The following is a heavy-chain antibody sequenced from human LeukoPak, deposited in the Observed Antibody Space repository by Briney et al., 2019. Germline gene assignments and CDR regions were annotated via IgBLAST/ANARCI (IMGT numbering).Heavy chain of an antibody. CDR2: IYYSGST. D-gene: IGHD5-24*01. J-gene: IGHJ4*02. Sequence: SETLSLTCTVSGGSISGSSYYWGWIRQPPGKGLEWIGSIYYSGSTYYNPSLKSRVTISVDTSKNQFSLKLSSVTAADTAVYYCASQASLEMATINYFDYWGQGTLVTVSS. CDR3: ASQASLEMATINYFDY. V-gene: IGHV4-39*01. CDR1: GGSISGSSYY.